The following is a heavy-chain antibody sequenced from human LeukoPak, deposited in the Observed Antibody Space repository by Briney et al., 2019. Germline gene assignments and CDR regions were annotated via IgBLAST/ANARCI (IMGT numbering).Heavy chain of an antibody. D-gene: IGHD6-19*01. J-gene: IGHJ4*02. V-gene: IGHV3-30-3*01. CDR3: GRGGSNGWSPLDY. Sequence: GGSLRLSCAASGFIFSTYAMHWVRQAPGKGLEWVASISSDGTSDFYAGSVKGRFTFSRDNSKNTLYLQMNSLRPEDTAVYYCGRGGSNGWSPLDYCGQGTLVTVSS. CDR1: GFIFSTYA. CDR2: ISSDGTSD.